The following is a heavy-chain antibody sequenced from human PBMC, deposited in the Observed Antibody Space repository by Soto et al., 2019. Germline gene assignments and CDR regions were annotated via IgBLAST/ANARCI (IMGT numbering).Heavy chain of an antibody. D-gene: IGHD2-15*01. Sequence: GGSLRLSCAASGFTFKNYGIHWVRQAPGKGLEWVAVISYDGSDKYYEDSVKGRFTISRDDSKNTLYLQINSLRADDTAVYYCAKDFQFRVVAARGHLDYWGQGTLVTVSS. J-gene: IGHJ4*02. CDR2: ISYDGSDK. CDR3: AKDFQFRVVAARGHLDY. V-gene: IGHV3-30*18. CDR1: GFTFKNYG.